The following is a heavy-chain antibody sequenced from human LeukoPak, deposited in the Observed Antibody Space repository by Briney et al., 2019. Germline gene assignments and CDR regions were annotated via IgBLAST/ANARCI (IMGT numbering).Heavy chain of an antibody. J-gene: IGHJ3*02. V-gene: IGHV4-39*01. Sequence: PSESLSLTCTVSGGSISSNTYYWDWIRQPPGKGLECIGSIYYGGSTYYNPSLKSRVIISVDTSKNQFSLELSSVTAADTAVYYCARAYYYASRAFDIWGQGTMVTVST. D-gene: IGHD3-22*01. CDR1: GGSISSNTYY. CDR2: IYYGGST. CDR3: ARAYYYASRAFDI.